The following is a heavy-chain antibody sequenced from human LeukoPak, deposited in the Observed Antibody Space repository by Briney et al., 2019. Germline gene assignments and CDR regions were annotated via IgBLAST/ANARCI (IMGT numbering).Heavy chain of an antibody. V-gene: IGHV1-2*02. J-gene: IGHJ5*02. Sequence: ASVKVSCTASGYTFTGYYMHWVRQAPGQGLEWMGWINPNSGGTNYAQKFQGRVTMTRDTSISTAYMELSRLRSDDTAVYYCARDETYYDILTGYYPKLGFDPWGQGTLVTVSS. CDR3: ARDETYYDILTGYYPKLGFDP. D-gene: IGHD3-9*01. CDR1: GYTFTGYY. CDR2: INPNSGGT.